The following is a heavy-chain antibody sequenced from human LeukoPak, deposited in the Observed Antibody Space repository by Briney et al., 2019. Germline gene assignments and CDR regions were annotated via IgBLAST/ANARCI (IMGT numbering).Heavy chain of an antibody. CDR2: ISGSGGST. V-gene: IGHV3-23*01. Sequence: GGSLRLSCAASGFTFSSYAMSWVRQAPGKGLEWVSAISGSGGSTYYADSVKGRFTISRDNSKNTLYLQMNSLRAEDTAVYYCARDWVIAAAGKASYFGMDVWGQGTTVTVSS. J-gene: IGHJ6*02. D-gene: IGHD6-13*01. CDR1: GFTFSSYA. CDR3: ARDWVIAAAGKASYFGMDV.